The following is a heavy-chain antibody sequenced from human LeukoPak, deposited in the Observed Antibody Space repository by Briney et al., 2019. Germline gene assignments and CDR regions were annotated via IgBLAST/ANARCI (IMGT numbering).Heavy chain of an antibody. V-gene: IGHV6-1*01. Sequence: SQTLSLTCAISGDSVSSNSGAWNWMRESPSRGLEWLGRTYYRSKWYNDCAVSVKNRITINPDTSQNHFSLQLNSVTPEDTAVYYCARDLVLRYFDWSYPPWNYGMDVWGQGTTVTVSS. CDR3: ARDLVLRYFDWSYPPWNYGMDV. D-gene: IGHD3-9*01. J-gene: IGHJ6*02. CDR1: GDSVSSNSGA. CDR2: TYYRSKWYN.